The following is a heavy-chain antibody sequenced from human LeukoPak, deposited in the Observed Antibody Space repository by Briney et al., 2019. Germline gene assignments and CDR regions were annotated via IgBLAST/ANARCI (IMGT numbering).Heavy chain of an antibody. D-gene: IGHD4-17*01. V-gene: IGHV4-34*01. J-gene: IGHJ4*02. CDR2: INHSGST. CDR3: ARGETTPPPGAY. Sequence: SETLSLTCAVYGGSFSGYYWNWIRQPPGKGLEWIGEINHSGSTHYNPSLKSRVTMSVDTSKNQFSMKLSSVTAADTAVYYCARGETTPPPGAYWGQGTLVTVSS. CDR1: GGSFSGYY.